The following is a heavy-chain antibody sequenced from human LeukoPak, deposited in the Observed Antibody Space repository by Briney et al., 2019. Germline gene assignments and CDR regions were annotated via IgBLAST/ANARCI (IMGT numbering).Heavy chain of an antibody. CDR1: GYTFTGYY. CDR3: ARDRTKYCRSTSCPLDY. J-gene: IGHJ4*02. V-gene: IGHV1-2*02. CDR2: INPNSGGT. Sequence: ASVKVSCKASGYTFTGYYMHRVRQAPGQGLEWMGWINPNSGGTDYAQKFQGRVTMTRDTSISTAYMELSRLRSDDTAVYYCARDRTKYCRSTSCPLDYWGQGTLVTVSS. D-gene: IGHD2-2*01.